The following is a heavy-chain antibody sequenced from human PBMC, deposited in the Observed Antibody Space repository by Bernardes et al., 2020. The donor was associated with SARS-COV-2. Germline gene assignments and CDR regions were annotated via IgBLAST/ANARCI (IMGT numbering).Heavy chain of an antibody. CDR1: GFTFSSYT. Sequence: GVSLRLSCAAAGFTFSSYTMNWVRQAPGKGLEWVSSINSGSNYIYYADSVKGRFTISRDNAENSLYLQMSGLRAEDTAVYYCARDLGTSYDYYYYDYAMDVWGQGTTVTVSS. J-gene: IGHJ6*02. D-gene: IGHD3-16*01. CDR3: ARDLGTSYDYYYYDYAMDV. V-gene: IGHV3-21*01. CDR2: INSGSNYI.